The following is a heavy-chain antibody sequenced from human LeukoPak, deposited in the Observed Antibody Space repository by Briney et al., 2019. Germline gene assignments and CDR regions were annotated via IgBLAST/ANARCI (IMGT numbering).Heavy chain of an antibody. CDR2: ISRTSNYI. CDR3: VTKASVSGVKRY. CDR1: GLPFESYS. J-gene: IGHJ4*02. Sequence: GGSLRLSXAASGLPFESYSMTWVRQAPGKGLEWVSTISRTSNYIYTADSLKGRFTTSRDNAEKSLFLQMTNVKDDDTAVYYCVTKASVSGVKRYWGQGTLVTVSS. D-gene: IGHD3-10*01. V-gene: IGHV3-21*01.